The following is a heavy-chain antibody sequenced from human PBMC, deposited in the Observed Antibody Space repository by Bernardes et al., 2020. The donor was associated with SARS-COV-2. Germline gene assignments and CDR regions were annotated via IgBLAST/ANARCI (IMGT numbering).Heavy chain of an antibody. J-gene: IGHJ4*02. Sequence: GGSLRLSCAASGFTFSSYGMHWVRQAPGKGLEWVAVISYDGSNKYYADSVKGRFTISRDNSKNTLYLQMNSLRAEDTAVYYCAKEGSSWYGVGFDYWGQGTLVTVSS. V-gene: IGHV3-30*18. CDR3: AKEGSSWYGVGFDY. CDR1: GFTFSSYG. D-gene: IGHD6-13*01. CDR2: ISYDGSNK.